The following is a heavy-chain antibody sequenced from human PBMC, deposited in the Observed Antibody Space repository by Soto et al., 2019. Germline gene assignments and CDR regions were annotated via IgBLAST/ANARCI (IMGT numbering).Heavy chain of an antibody. D-gene: IGHD3-16*01. J-gene: IGHJ6*02. CDR2: IYYSGYT. CDR1: GGSISSSSYY. V-gene: IGHV4-39*01. CDR3: ARHNGPLYVGYYYDMDV. Sequence: QLQLQESGPGLVKPSETLSLTCTVSGGSISSSSYYWGWIRQPPGKGLEWIGSIYYSGYTYYNPSLMCRVTISVDTSKNQFSLKLSSVTAADTAVYYCARHNGPLYVGYYYDMDVWGQGTTVTVSS.